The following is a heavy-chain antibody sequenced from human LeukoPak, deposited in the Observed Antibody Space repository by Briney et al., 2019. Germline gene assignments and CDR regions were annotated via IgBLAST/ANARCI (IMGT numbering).Heavy chain of an antibody. Sequence: GGSLRLSCAASKFTFSHYGMHWVRQAPGKGLEWVAVIWNDGSSQFYADSVKGRFTVSRDTSQRKLYLQMNSLRPEDTAVYYCAKDAQRGFDYSNSLENWGQGTLVTVSS. CDR1: KFTFSHYG. CDR2: IWNDGSSQ. J-gene: IGHJ4*02. D-gene: IGHD4-11*01. CDR3: AKDAQRGFDYSNSLEN. V-gene: IGHV3-33*06.